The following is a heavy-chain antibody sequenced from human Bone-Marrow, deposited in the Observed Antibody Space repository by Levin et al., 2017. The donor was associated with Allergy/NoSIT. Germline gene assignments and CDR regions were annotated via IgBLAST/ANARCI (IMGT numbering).Heavy chain of an antibody. CDR1: GYSISGNTYY. CDR3: ARAGRDDY. CDR2: INHSGST. Sequence: PSETLSLTCTVSGYSISGNTYYWGWIRQPPGKGLEWIGSINHSGSTYYNPSLQSRVTISVDTSKNQFSLKLTSVTAADTAVYYCARAGRDDYWSQGTLVTVSS. V-gene: IGHV4-39*07. J-gene: IGHJ4*02.